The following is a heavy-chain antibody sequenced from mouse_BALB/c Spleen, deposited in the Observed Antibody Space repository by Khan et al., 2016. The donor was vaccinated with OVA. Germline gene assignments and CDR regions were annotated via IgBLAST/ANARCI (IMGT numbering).Heavy chain of an antibody. CDR2: ISGDSNTI. D-gene: IGHD1-1*01. J-gene: IGHJ2*01. CDR3: ATSYFYGYYFDY. CDR1: GFTFSSYG. Sequence: VELVESGGDLVQPGGSRKLSCAASGFTFSSYGMHWVRQAPEKGLEWVAYISGDSNTIYYADTVKGRFTISRDNPRNTLFLQMTSLMSEDTAMYYCATSYFYGYYFDYWGPSTTLTVSS. V-gene: IGHV5-17*02.